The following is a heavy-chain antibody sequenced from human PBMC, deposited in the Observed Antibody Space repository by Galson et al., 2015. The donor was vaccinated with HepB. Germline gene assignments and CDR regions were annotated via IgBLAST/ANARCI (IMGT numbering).Heavy chain of an antibody. D-gene: IGHD1-26*01. V-gene: IGHV3-9*01. J-gene: IGHJ3*02. Sequence: SLRLSCAASGFTFDDYAMQWVRQAPGKGLEWVSGISWNSGSIGYADSVKGRFTISRDNAKNSLYLQRNSLRAEDTALYYCARRWEPKAYDPFNTWGQGTMVTVSS. CDR1: GFTFDDYA. CDR2: ISWNSGSI. CDR3: ARRWEPKAYDPFNT.